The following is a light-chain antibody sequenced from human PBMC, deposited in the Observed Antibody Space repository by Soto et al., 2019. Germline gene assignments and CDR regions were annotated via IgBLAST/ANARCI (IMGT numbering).Light chain of an antibody. CDR2: SNN. J-gene: IGLJ1*01. Sequence: QSALTQPPSASGTPGQRVTISCSGSSSNIGSNTVNWYQQLPGTAPKLLIYSNNQRPSGVPDRFSGSKSGTSASLAISGLQSEDEAEYYCAAWDDSLNGPVFGTGTKVTVL. CDR3: AAWDDSLNGPV. V-gene: IGLV1-44*01. CDR1: SSNIGSNT.